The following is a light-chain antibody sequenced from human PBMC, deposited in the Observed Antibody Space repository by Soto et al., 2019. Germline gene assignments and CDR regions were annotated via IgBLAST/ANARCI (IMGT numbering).Light chain of an antibody. J-gene: IGLJ2*01. CDR1: SSDVGSYNL. CDR3: CSYAGSSTSHVV. Sequence: QSALTQPASVSGSPGQAITISCTGTSSDVGSYNLVSWYQQHPGKAPKLMIYEISKRPSGVSNRFSGSKSGNTAALTISGLQAEDEAAYYCCSYAGSSTSHVVFGGGTKLTVL. V-gene: IGLV2-23*02. CDR2: EIS.